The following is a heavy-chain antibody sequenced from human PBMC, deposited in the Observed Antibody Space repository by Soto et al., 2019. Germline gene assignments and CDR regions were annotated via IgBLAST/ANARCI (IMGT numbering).Heavy chain of an antibody. V-gene: IGHV1-2*02. D-gene: IGHD3-3*01. CDR2: INPNSGGT. CDR1: GYTFTGYY. CDR3: ARDDLRLRFLEWARVDNWFDP. J-gene: IGHJ5*02. Sequence: QVQLVQSGAEVKKPGASVKVSCKASGYTFTGYYMHWVRQAPGQGLEWMGWINPNSGGTNYAQKFQGRVTMTRDTSISTAYMELSRLRSDDTAVYYCARDDLRLRFLEWARVDNWFDPWGQGTLVTVSS.